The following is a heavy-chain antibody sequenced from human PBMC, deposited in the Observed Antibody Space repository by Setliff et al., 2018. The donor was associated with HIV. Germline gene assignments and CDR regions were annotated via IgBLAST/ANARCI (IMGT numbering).Heavy chain of an antibody. CDR1: GFTFSNAW. D-gene: IGHD3-22*01. J-gene: IGHJ4*02. V-gene: IGHV3-15*01. Sequence: PGGSLRLSCAASGFTFSNAWMSWVRQAPGKGLEWVGRIKSKTDGGTTDYAAPVKGRFTISRDDSKNTLYLQMNSLKTGDTAVYYCADSSGYYYGLVWGQGTLVTVSS. CDR2: IKSKTDGGTT. CDR3: ADSSGYYYGLV.